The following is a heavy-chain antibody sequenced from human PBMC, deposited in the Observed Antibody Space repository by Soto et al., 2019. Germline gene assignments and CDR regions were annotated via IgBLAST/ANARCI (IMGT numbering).Heavy chain of an antibody. CDR1: GGSISSSSYY. J-gene: IGHJ4*02. CDR3: ASVRCTRSSCYVVY. V-gene: IGHV4-39*01. Sequence: SETLSLTCTVSGGSISSSSYYWGWIRQPPGKGLEWIGTIYYSGNTYYNPSLKSRITISVDTSKNQFSLKLNSVTAADTSVYYCASVRCTRSSCYVVYWGQGTLVTVSS. CDR2: IYYSGNT. D-gene: IGHD2-2*01.